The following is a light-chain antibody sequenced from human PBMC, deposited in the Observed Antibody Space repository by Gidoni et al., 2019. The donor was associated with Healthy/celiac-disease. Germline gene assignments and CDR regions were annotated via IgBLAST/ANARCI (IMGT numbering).Light chain of an antibody. CDR1: QGISSY. CDR3: QQLNSYPSIT. J-gene: IGKJ5*01. CDR2: AAS. Sequence: DIQLTQSPSFLAASVGERVTITCRASQGISSYLAGYQPKPGKAPKLLIYAASTLQSGVPSRFSGSGSVTEFTLTFSSLQPEDFATYYCQQLNSYPSITFGQGTRLEIK. V-gene: IGKV1-9*01.